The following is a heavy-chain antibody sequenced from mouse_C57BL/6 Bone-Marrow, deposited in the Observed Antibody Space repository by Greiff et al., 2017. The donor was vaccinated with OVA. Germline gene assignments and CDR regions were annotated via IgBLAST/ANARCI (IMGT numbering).Heavy chain of an antibody. CDR3: TGVVEAMDY. CDR1: GFNIKDDY. J-gene: IGHJ4*01. D-gene: IGHD1-1*01. Sequence: DVKLVESGAELVRPGASVKLSCTASGFNIKDDYMHWVKQRPEQGLEWIGWIDPENGDTEYASKFQGKATITADTSSNTAYLQLSSLTSEDTAVYYCTGVVEAMDYWGQGTSVTVSS. V-gene: IGHV14-4*01. CDR2: IDPENGDT.